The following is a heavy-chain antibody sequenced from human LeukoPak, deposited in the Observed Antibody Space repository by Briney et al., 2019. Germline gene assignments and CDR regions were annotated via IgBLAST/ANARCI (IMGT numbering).Heavy chain of an antibody. V-gene: IGHV3-30*02. J-gene: IGHJ4*02. D-gene: IGHD2-21*01. CDR3: AKISVVVIAHDFDY. CDR2: IRYDGSNK. Sequence: GGSLRLSCAASGFTFSSYWMHWVRQAPGKGLEWVAFIRYDGSNKYYADSVKGRFTISRDNSKNTLYLQMNSLRAEDTAVYYCAKISVVVIAHDFDYWGQGTLVTVSS. CDR1: GFTFSSYW.